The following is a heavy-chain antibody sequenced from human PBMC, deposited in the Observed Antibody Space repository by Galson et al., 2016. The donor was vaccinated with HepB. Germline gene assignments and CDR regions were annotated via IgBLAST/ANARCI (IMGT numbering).Heavy chain of an antibody. CDR3: TTGYSPAYHDGY. J-gene: IGHJ4*02. CDR1: GFIFNSAW. D-gene: IGHD5-12*01. V-gene: IGHV3-15*01. CDR2: IKSEIDGGTT. Sequence: SLRLSCAASGFIFNSAWMNWVRQAPGRGLEWAGHIKSEIDGGTTDYAAPVKGRFTISRDDSKDTLYLQMDSLRTEDTAMYFCTTGYSPAYHDGYWGQGTLVTVSS.